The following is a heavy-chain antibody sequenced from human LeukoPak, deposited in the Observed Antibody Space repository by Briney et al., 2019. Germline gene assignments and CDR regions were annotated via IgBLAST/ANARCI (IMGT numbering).Heavy chain of an antibody. J-gene: IGHJ4*02. D-gene: IGHD1-26*01. Sequence: GASVKVSCKASGGTFSSYTISWVRQAPGQGLEWMGRIIPILGIANYAQKFQGRVTITADKSTSTAYMELSSLRSEDTAVYYCTRTWINSGSYSRIPVPDYWGQGTLVTVSS. CDR2: IIPILGIA. CDR3: TRTWINSGSYSRIPVPDY. V-gene: IGHV1-69*02. CDR1: GGTFSSYT.